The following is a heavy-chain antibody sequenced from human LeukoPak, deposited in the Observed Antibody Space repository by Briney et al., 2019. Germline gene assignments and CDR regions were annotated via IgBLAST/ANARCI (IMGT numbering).Heavy chain of an antibody. CDR1: GGSFSTYY. CDR2: FYYSGST. Sequence: KSSETLSLTCTVTGGSFSTYYWSWIRQPPGKGLEWIGHFYYSGSTNYNPSLKSRVTISVDTSRNQFSLKLSSVTAADTAVYYCARELSITMVRGVIRTFDPWGQGTLVTVSS. D-gene: IGHD3-10*01. J-gene: IGHJ5*02. CDR3: ARELSITMVRGVIRTFDP. V-gene: IGHV4-59*12.